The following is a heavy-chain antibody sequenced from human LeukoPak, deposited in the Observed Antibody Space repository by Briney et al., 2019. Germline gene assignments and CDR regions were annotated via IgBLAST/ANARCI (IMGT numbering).Heavy chain of an antibody. Sequence: GAAVKVSCKASGYTFTGYYMHWVRQAPGQGREWMGWINPNSGGTNYAQKFQGRVTMTRDTSISTAYMELSRLRSDDTAVYYFARSSYYDILTGYYDYWGQGTLVTVSS. CDR2: INPNSGGT. J-gene: IGHJ4*02. D-gene: IGHD3-9*01. CDR1: GYTFTGYY. V-gene: IGHV1-2*02. CDR3: ARSSYYDILTGYYDY.